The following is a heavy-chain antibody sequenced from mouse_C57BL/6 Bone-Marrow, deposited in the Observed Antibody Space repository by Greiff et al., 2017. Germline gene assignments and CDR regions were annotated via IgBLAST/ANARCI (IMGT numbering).Heavy chain of an antibody. CDR2: ISSGGSYT. Sequence: EVMLVESGGDLVKPGGSLKLSCAASGFTFSSYGMSWVRQTPDKRLEWVATISSGGSYTYYPDSVKGRFTISRDNAKNPLYLQMSSLKSEDTAMYYCARHWVYAMDYWGQGTSVTVSS. CDR1: GFTFSSYG. V-gene: IGHV5-6*01. J-gene: IGHJ4*01. CDR3: ARHWVYAMDY. D-gene: IGHD4-1*01.